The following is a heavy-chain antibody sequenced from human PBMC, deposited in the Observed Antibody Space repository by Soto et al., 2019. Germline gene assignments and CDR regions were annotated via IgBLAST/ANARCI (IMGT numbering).Heavy chain of an antibody. Sequence: PSETLSLTCAVSGGSISSGGYSWSWIRQPPGKGLEWIEYIYHSGSTYYNPSLKSRVTISVDRSKNQFSLKLSSVTAADTGTYFCAHRHRDESDGGYYPLKFDYWGQGALVTVSS. CDR1: GGSISSGGYS. CDR3: AHRHRDESDGGYYPLKFDY. D-gene: IGHD3-22*01. CDR2: IYHSGST. V-gene: IGHV4-30-2*01. J-gene: IGHJ4*02.